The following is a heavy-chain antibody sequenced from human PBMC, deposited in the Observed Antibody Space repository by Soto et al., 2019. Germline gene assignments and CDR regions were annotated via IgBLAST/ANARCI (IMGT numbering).Heavy chain of an antibody. V-gene: IGHV3-30*04. Sequence: QVQLVESGGGVVQPERSLRLSCAAAGSTFTNYAVHWVRQAPGKGLEWVAVISSDGSHQYYAESVRGRFTISRDNFKNTVSLQMNSLRPEDTAVYSCARQHCTATRCYLYHYGFDVWGQGTTVTVSS. J-gene: IGHJ6*02. CDR2: ISSDGSHQ. D-gene: IGHD2-8*02. CDR1: GSTFTNYA. CDR3: ARQHCTATRCYLYHYGFDV.